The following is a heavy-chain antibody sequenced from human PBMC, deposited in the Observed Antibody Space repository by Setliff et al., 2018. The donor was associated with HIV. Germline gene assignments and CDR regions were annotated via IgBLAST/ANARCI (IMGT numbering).Heavy chain of an antibody. V-gene: IGHV4-39*01. CDR1: GGAFNTSSSY. CDR3: ARLKLSGVIDY. J-gene: IGHJ4*02. Sequence: LSLTCTVSGGAFNTSSSYWGWIRQPPGKGLEYIGGIFYSGSAYYNPSLKSRVTISVDTSKNQLSLKLSSVTAADTAVYYCARLKLSGVIDYWGQVTLVTVSS. CDR2: IFYSGSA. D-gene: IGHD2-8*01.